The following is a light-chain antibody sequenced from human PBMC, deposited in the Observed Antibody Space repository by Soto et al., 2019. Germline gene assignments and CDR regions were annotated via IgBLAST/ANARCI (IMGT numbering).Light chain of an antibody. Sequence: EIVLTQSPGTLSLSPGERATLPCRASQSITNNYLAWYQQKPGRAHRLLIYGASSRATGIPDRFSGSGSGTDSTLTISRLEPEDFAMYYCQQYGYLVTFGGGTKVDI. CDR1: QSITNNY. J-gene: IGKJ4*01. CDR3: QQYGYLVT. V-gene: IGKV3-20*01. CDR2: GAS.